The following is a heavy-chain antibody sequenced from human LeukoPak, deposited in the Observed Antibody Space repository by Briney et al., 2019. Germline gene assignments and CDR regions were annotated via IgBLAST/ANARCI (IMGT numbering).Heavy chain of an antibody. CDR2: LYDYGRT. Sequence: PSETLSLTCTVSGGSISSHYWSWIRQPPGKGLEWIGYLYDYGRTKHNPSLNSRLTLSADTSNNQFSLRLSSVTAADTAVYFCATIKRGNIFGYFDFWGQGILVAVSS. D-gene: IGHD5-18*01. CDR3: ATIKRGNIFGYFDF. V-gene: IGHV4-59*11. J-gene: IGHJ4*02. CDR1: GGSISSHY.